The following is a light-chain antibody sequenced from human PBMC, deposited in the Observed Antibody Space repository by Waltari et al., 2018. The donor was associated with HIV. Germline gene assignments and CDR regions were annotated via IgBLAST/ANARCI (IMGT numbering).Light chain of an antibody. Sequence: SYVLTQPPSVSVAPGQTASITCGGNNIGSKGVHWYQQKPGQAPVLVVYDDSGRPSRIPERFSGSNSGNMATLTISTVEAGDEADYYCQVCDTSNDHPYVFGTGTKVTVL. CDR2: DDS. V-gene: IGLV3-21*02. J-gene: IGLJ1*01. CDR3: QVCDTSNDHPYV. CDR1: NIGSKG.